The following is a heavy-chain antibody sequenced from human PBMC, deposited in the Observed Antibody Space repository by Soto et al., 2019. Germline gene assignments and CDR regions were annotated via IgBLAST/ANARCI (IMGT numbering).Heavy chain of an antibody. CDR1: GYPFITYD. CDR3: ARRQARSGPSYFES. Sequence: AXVKVSCTCSGYPFITYDIQWVRQATGQGLEWMGWMNPSSGNAGYAQKFQGRLTMTRNTSISTAYMELSSLRSDDTAVYFCARRQARSGPSYFESWGQGSLVTVPQ. CDR2: MNPSSGNA. J-gene: IGHJ4*02. V-gene: IGHV1-8*01.